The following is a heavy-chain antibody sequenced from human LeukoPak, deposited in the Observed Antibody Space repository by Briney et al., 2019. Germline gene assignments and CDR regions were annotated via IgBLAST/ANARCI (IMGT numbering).Heavy chain of an antibody. D-gene: IGHD3-10*01. CDR2: ISYDGSNK. CDR3: ARVDGSGSYDLYYYYGMDV. Sequence: GRSLRLSCAASGFTFSSYAMHWVRQAPGKGLEWVAVISYDGSNKYYADSVKGRFTISRDNSKNTLYLQMNSLRAEDTAVYYCARVDGSGSYDLYYYYGMDVWGQGTTVTVSS. V-gene: IGHV3-30*04. CDR1: GFTFSSYA. J-gene: IGHJ6*02.